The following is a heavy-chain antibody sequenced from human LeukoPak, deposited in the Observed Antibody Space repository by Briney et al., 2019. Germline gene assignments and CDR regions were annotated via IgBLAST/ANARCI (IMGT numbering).Heavy chain of an antibody. V-gene: IGHV3-21*01. CDR2: ISSSSSYI. D-gene: IGHD3-3*01. J-gene: IGHJ3*02. Sequence: GGSLRLYCAASGFTFSSYAMSWVRQAPGKGLEWVSSISSSSSYIYYADSVKGRFTISRDNAKNSLYLQMNSLRAEDTAVYYCARDHSSLSTIFGVVTDAFDIWGQGTMVTVSS. CDR3: ARDHSSLSTIFGVVTDAFDI. CDR1: GFTFSSYA.